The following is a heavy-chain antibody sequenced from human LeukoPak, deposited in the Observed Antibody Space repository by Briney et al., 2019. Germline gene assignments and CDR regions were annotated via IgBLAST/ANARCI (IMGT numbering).Heavy chain of an antibody. D-gene: IGHD3-16*01. CDR2: IYYSGST. V-gene: IGHV4-39*01. CDR3: ARHGPPTYSRGSGLDY. Sequence: SETLSLTRTVSGGSISSSSYYWGWIRQPPGKGLEWIGSIYYSGSTYYNPSLKSRVTISVDTSKNQFSLKLSSVTAADTAVYYCARHGPPTYSRGSGLDYWGQGTLVTVSS. J-gene: IGHJ4*02. CDR1: GGSISSSSYY.